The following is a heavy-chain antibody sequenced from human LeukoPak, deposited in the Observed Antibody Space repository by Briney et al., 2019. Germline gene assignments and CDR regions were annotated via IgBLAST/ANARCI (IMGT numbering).Heavy chain of an antibody. J-gene: IGHJ4*02. D-gene: IGHD6-19*01. CDR2: ISSSGSTI. V-gene: IGHV3-11*04. Sequence: GGSLRLSCAASGFTFSDYYMSWIRQAPGKGLEWVSYISSSGSTIYYADSVKGRFTISRDNSKNTLYLQMNSLRAEDTAVYYCAREYGKAVAGLDYWGQGTLVTVPS. CDR1: GFTFSDYY. CDR3: AREYGKAVAGLDY.